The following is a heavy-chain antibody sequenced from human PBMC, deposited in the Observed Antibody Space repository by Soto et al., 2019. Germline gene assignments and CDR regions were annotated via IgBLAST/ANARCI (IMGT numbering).Heavy chain of an antibody. V-gene: IGHV3-7*01. CDR1: GFTFSSYW. CDR3: ARGPTKGNAFDI. CDR2: IKQDGSEK. Sequence: GGSLRLSCVASGFTFSSYWMSWVRQAPGKGLEWVANIKQDGSEKNYVDSVKGRFTISRDNAKNSLYLQMNSLRAEETAVYYCARGPTKGNAFDIWGQGTMVTVSS. J-gene: IGHJ3*02.